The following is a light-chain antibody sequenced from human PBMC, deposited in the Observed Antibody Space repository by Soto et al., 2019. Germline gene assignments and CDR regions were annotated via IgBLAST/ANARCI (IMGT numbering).Light chain of an antibody. J-gene: IGLJ2*01. V-gene: IGLV2-8*01. CDR3: NSFSASDIAV. Sequence: QSALTQPPSASGSPGQSVTISCTGNSSDVGTYDYVSWFQHQPGKAPKLIIFAVTKRPSGVPDRFSGSKSGDTASLTVSGLQSEDEADYYCNSFSASDIAVFGGGTQLTVL. CDR1: SSDVGTYDY. CDR2: AVT.